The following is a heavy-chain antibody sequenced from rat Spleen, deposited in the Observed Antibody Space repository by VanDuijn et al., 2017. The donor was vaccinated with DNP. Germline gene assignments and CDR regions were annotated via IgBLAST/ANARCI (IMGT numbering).Heavy chain of an antibody. V-gene: IGHV2S12*01. J-gene: IGHJ2*01. CDR3: SKDSYGYNFDY. D-gene: IGHD1-4*01. CDR1: GFSLTTYG. CDR2: ISSGGVT. Sequence: QVQLKESGPGLVQPSQTLSLTCTVSGFSLTTYGISWVRQPPGKGLEWIGAISSGGVTFYNSVFKSRLSISRDTSKSQVFLKVNSLQSEDTAIYFCSKDSYGYNFDYWGQGVMVTVSS.